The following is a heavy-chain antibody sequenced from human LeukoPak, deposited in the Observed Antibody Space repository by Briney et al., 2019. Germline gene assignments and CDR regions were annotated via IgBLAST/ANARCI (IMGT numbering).Heavy chain of an antibody. Sequence: SVKVSCKASGGTFSSYAISWVRQAPGLGLEWMGGIIPIFGTANYAQKFQGRVTITADESTSTAYMELSSLRSEDTAVYYCARFVDYGDYNFDYWGQGTLVTVSS. CDR2: IIPIFGTA. V-gene: IGHV1-69*13. D-gene: IGHD4-17*01. CDR1: GGTFSSYA. J-gene: IGHJ4*02. CDR3: ARFVDYGDYNFDY.